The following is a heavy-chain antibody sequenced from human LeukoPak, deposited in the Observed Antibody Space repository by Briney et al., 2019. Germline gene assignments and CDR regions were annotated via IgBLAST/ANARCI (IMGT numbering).Heavy chain of an antibody. CDR2: MNPNSGNT. D-gene: IGHD6-19*01. J-gene: IGHJ5*01. CDR3: SRRLAVTGTLPDS. V-gene: IGHV1-8*01. CDR1: GYTFTNYD. Sequence: ASVKVSCKASGYTFTNYDINWVRQATGQGLEWVGWMNPNSGNTGYAQKFQGRVAMTRDNSISTAYMELSVLRSEDTACYFLSRRLAVTGTLPDSWGQGTLVSVSS.